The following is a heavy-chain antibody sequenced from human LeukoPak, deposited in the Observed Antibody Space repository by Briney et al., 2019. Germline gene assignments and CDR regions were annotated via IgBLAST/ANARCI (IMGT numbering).Heavy chain of an antibody. V-gene: IGHV3-30*03. Sequence: GGSLRLSCAASGFTFSSYGMHWVRQAPGKGLEWVAVISYDGSNKYYADSVKGRFTISRDNSKNTLYLQMNSLRAEDTAVYYCARAGGYYDPYYWGQGTLVTVSS. CDR3: ARAGGYYDPYY. J-gene: IGHJ4*02. CDR2: ISYDGSNK. CDR1: GFTFSSYG. D-gene: IGHD5-12*01.